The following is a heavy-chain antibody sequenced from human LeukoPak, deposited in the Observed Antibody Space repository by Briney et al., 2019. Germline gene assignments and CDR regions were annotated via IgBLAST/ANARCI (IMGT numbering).Heavy chain of an antibody. Sequence: SETLSLTCAVSGGSISSGGYSWSWIRQPPGKGLEWIGYIYHSGSTYYNPSLKSRVTISVDRSKNQFSLKLSSVTAADTAVYYCAAQYSSSWYVSFPLYYYYGMDVWGQGTTVTVSS. V-gene: IGHV4-30-2*01. CDR3: AAQYSSSWYVSFPLYYYYGMDV. D-gene: IGHD6-13*01. CDR2: IYHSGST. CDR1: GGSISSGGYS. J-gene: IGHJ6*02.